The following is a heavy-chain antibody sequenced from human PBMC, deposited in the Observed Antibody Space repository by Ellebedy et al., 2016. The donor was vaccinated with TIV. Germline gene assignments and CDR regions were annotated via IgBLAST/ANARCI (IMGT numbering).Heavy chain of an antibody. V-gene: IGHV4-59*01. D-gene: IGHD2-2*01. CDR1: GGSISSYY. Sequence: SETLSLXXTVSGGSISSYYWSWIRQPPGKGLEWIGYIYYTGSSNYNPSLKSRVTISLDTSKNQFSLRLSSVTAADTAVYHCARLPSADYGMDVWGQGTTVTVSS. CDR2: IYYTGSS. J-gene: IGHJ6*02. CDR3: ARLPSADYGMDV.